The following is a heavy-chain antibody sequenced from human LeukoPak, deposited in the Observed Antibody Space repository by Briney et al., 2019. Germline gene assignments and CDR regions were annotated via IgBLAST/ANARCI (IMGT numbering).Heavy chain of an antibody. CDR2: IYSGGST. J-gene: IGHJ4*02. V-gene: IGHV3-66*01. D-gene: IGHD3-3*01. CDR1: EFSVGSNY. Sequence: AGGSLRLSCAASEFSVGSNYMTWVRQAPGKGLEWVSLIYSGGSTYYADSVKGRFTISRDNSKNTLYLQMNSLRAEDTAVYYCAKGAYYADWGQGTLVTVSS. CDR3: AKGAYYAD.